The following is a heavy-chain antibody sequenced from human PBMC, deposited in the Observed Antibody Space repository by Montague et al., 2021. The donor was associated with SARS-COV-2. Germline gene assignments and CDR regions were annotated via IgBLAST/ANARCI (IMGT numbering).Heavy chain of an antibody. CDR2: INHSGNT. J-gene: IGHJ4*02. CDR3: ARGLTDISMILVVPLGATNYFDS. V-gene: IGHV4-34*01. CDR1: GGSFSDYH. D-gene: IGHD3-22*01. Sequence: SETLSLTCAVYGGSFSDYHWSWIRQPPGQGLEWIGEINHSGNTNXNPSLKSRVTISRDTSKSQFSLKLSSVTAADTAVYYGARGLTDISMILVVPLGATNYFDSGGQGTLVTVSS.